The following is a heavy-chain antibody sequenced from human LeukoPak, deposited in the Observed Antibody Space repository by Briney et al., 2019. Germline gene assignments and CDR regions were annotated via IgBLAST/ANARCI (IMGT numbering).Heavy chain of an antibody. D-gene: IGHD3-16*01. J-gene: IGHJ3*01. CDR3: VRGWGSNVYASAFDV. V-gene: IGHV3-74*01. CDR2: INSDGSST. CDR1: GCTFSSYW. Sequence: GGSLRLSCAASGCTFSSYWMHWVRQAPGKGLVWVSRINSDGSSTSYADSVKGRFTISRDNSKNTLYLQMNDLRAEDTAVYFCVRGWGSNVYASAFDVWGQGTMVTVSS.